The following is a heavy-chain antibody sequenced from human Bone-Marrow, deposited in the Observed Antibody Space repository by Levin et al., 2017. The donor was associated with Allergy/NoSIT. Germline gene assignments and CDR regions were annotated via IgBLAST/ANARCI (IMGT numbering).Heavy chain of an antibody. CDR2: IDLDGSTT. V-gene: IGHV3-74*01. Sequence: SGGSLRLSCAASGFTFSTYWMHWVRQVPGKGLVWVSRIDLDGSTTNYADSVRGRFTISRDNAKNTLYLEMNSLRAEDTAVYFCGRDLGGEASYWGQGTLVTVSS. J-gene: IGHJ4*02. D-gene: IGHD3-10*01. CDR3: GRDLGGEASY. CDR1: GFTFSTYW.